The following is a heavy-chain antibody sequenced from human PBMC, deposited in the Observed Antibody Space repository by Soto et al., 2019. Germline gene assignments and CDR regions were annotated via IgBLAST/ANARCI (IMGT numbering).Heavy chain of an antibody. V-gene: IGHV5-51*01. D-gene: IGHD5-12*01. CDR3: ARQKGAYAYYYYMDV. Sequence: GESLKISCKGSGYSFTSYWIGWVRQMPGKGLEWMGIIYPGDSDTRYSPSFQGQVTISADKSISTAYLQWSSLKASDTAMYYFARQKGAYAYYYYMDVWGKGTTVTVSS. CDR2: IYPGDSDT. CDR1: GYSFTSYW. J-gene: IGHJ6*03.